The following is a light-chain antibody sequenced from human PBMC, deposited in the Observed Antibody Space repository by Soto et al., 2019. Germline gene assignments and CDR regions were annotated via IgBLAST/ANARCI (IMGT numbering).Light chain of an antibody. CDR2: GAS. J-gene: IGKJ2*01. Sequence: EIILTQSPGTLTLSPGERATLSCRASQSVSSSYLAWYQQKPGQAPRLLIYGASSRATCIPDRFSGSGSGTDFTLTISRLEPEDFAVYYCQQYGSSPYIFGQGTKLEIK. V-gene: IGKV3-20*01. CDR3: QQYGSSPYI. CDR1: QSVSSSY.